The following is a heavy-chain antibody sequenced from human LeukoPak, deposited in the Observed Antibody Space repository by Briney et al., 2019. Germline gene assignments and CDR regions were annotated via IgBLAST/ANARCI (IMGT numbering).Heavy chain of an antibody. J-gene: IGHJ4*02. CDR1: GGTFSSYT. Sequence: ASVKVSCKASGGTFSSYTISWVRQAPGQGLEWMGGIIPIFGTANYAQKSQGRVTITADESTSTAYMELSSLRSEDTAVYYCASPGSGSYILRYWGQGTLVTVSS. V-gene: IGHV1-69*01. D-gene: IGHD3-10*01. CDR3: ASPGSGSYILRY. CDR2: IIPIFGTA.